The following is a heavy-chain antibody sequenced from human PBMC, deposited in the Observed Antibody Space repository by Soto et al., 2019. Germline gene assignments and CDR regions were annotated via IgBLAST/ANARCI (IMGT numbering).Heavy chain of an antibody. D-gene: IGHD2-15*01. CDR1: GYTFTSYG. CDR3: ARDTVVVVAATPLYYGMDV. J-gene: IGHJ6*02. CDR2: ISAYNGNT. Sequence: QVQLVQSGAEVKKPGASVKVSCKASGYTFTSYGFSWVRQAPGQGLEWMGWISAYNGNTNHAQKLQGRGTMTTDTSTSTAYMELRSLRSDDTAVYYCARDTVVVVAATPLYYGMDVWGQGTTVTVSS. V-gene: IGHV1-18*01.